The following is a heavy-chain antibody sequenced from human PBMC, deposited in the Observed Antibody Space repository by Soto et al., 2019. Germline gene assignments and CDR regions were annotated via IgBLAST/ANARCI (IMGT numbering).Heavy chain of an antibody. Sequence: QVQLQESGPGLVKPSETLSLTCTVSGGSVSSGSYYWSWIRQPPGKGLEWIGYIYYSGSTNYNPSLKGRVTISVDTSKNQFSLKLSSVTDADTAVYYCAIGGEGGWYYFDYWGQGTLVTVSS. CDR3: AIGGEGGWYYFDY. CDR2: IYYSGST. J-gene: IGHJ4*02. CDR1: GGSVSSGSYY. V-gene: IGHV4-61*01. D-gene: IGHD6-19*01.